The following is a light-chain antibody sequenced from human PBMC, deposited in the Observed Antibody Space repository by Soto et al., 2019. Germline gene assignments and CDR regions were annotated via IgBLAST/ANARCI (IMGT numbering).Light chain of an antibody. J-gene: IGKJ3*01. V-gene: IGKV3-15*01. Sequence: EIVMTQSPATLSVSPGERATLSCRASQSVSSNLAWYQQKPGQAPRRLIYGASTRATGIPARFRGSGSGTAFTLTISSLHSEDFAVYYCQQYNNWLRGTFGPGTKVDIK. CDR3: QQYNNWLRGT. CDR2: GAS. CDR1: QSVSSN.